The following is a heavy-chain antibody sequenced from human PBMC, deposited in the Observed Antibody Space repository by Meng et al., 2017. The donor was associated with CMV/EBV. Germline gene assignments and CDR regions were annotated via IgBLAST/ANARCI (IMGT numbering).Heavy chain of an antibody. CDR3: ARDTTIFGVVPRPWGY. CDR2: ISAYNGNT. J-gene: IGHJ4*02. CDR1: GYTFTSYG. D-gene: IGHD3-3*01. V-gene: IGHV1-18*01. Sequence: ASVKVSCKASGYTFTSYGISWVRQAPGQGLEWMGWISAYNGNTNYAQKLQGRVTVTTDTSTSTAYMELRSLRSDDTAVYYCARDTTIFGVVPRPWGYWGQGTLVTVSS.